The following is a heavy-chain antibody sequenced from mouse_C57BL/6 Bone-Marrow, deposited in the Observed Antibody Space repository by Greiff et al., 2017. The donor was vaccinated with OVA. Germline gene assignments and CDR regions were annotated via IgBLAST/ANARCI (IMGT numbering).Heavy chain of an antibody. CDR2: IYPGSGNT. V-gene: IGHV1-76*01. CDR3: ARELLRTRDAMDY. Sequence: LQESGAELVRPGASVKLSCKASGYTFTDYYINWVKQRPGQGLEWIARIYPGSGNTYYNEKFKGKATLTAEKSSSTAYMQLSSLTSEDSAVYFCARELLRTRDAMDYWGQGTSVTVSS. J-gene: IGHJ4*01. D-gene: IGHD1-1*01. CDR1: GYTFTDYY.